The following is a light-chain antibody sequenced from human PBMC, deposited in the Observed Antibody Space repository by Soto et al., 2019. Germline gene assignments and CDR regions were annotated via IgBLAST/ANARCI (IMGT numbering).Light chain of an antibody. CDR3: SSFTSSNTVV. V-gene: IGLV2-14*01. Sequence: QSALTQPASVSGSPGQSITISCTGTSSDVGGYNYVSWYQQLPGNAPKLIIYEVTNRPSGVSTRFSGSKSGNMASLTISGLQAEDEAGYYCSSFTSSNTVVFGGGTKVTVL. CDR2: EVT. J-gene: IGLJ3*02. CDR1: SSDVGGYNY.